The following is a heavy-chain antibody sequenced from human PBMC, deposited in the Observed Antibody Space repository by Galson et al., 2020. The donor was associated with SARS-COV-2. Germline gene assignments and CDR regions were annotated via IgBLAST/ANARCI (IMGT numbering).Heavy chain of an antibody. Sequence: GGPLRLSCAASGFTFSSYGMHWVRQAPGKGLEWVAVIWYVGSNKYYADSVKGRFTISRDNSKNTLDLQMNSLRAEDTAVYYCAKDNSSSWYDDYVDYWGQGTLVTVSS. CDR3: AKDNSSSWYDDYVDY. D-gene: IGHD6-13*01. CDR2: IWYVGSNK. V-gene: IGHV3-33*06. J-gene: IGHJ4*02. CDR1: GFTFSSYG.